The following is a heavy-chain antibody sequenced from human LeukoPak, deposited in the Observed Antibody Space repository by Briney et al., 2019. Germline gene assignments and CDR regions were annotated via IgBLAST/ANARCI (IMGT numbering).Heavy chain of an antibody. Sequence: PGGSLRLSCAASGFTFSSYNMKWVRQAPGKGLECVSSIDISGNFIYYADSVEGRFTISRDNAKNSLYLQMNSLRAEDTAVYYCAKGGKWDVTPFDYWGQGTLVTVSS. CDR1: GFTFSSYN. D-gene: IGHD1-26*01. CDR3: AKGGKWDVTPFDY. V-gene: IGHV3-21*04. J-gene: IGHJ4*02. CDR2: IDISGNFI.